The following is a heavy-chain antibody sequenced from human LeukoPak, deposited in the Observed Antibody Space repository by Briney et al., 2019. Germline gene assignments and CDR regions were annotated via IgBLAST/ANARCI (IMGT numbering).Heavy chain of an antibody. CDR1: GGSISSSSYY. CDR3: ARQRSLWGSYRYTNFDY. V-gene: IGHV4-39*01. CDR2: IYYSGST. J-gene: IGHJ4*02. D-gene: IGHD3-16*02. Sequence: SEALSLTCTVSGGSISSSSYYWGWIRQPPGKGLEWIGSIYYSGSTYYNPSLKSRVTISVDTSKNQFSLKLSSVTAADTAVYYCARQRSLWGSYRYTNFDYWGQGTLVTVSS.